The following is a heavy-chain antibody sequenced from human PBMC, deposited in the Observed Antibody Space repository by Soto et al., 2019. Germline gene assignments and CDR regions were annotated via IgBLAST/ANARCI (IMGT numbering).Heavy chain of an antibody. V-gene: IGHV1-69*01. D-gene: IGHD6-13*01. CDR3: AREEDPRIAARNYYYYGMDV. CDR2: IISIFGTA. J-gene: IGHJ6*02. CDR1: GGTFSSYA. Sequence: QVQLXXSXXXXKKPGSSVXXSCKASGGTFSSYAISWVXXXPGQGLXXXGGIISIFGTANYAQKFQGRVTITADESTSTAYMELSSLRSEDTAVYYCAREEDPRIAARNYYYYGMDVWGQGTTVTVSS.